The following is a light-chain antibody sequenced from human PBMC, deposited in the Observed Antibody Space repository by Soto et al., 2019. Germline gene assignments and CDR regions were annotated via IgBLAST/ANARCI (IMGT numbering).Light chain of an antibody. CDR3: QQYFMWPPV. CDR1: ESVRRD. J-gene: IGKJ2*01. Sequence: EIVMTQSPATLSVSPGASATLFCRASESVRRDLAWYRQKPGQAPRLLIYSASIRATGVPARFSGSGSGTDFTLTIDSLQSEDVAIYFCQQYFMWPPVFGQGTKLQI. CDR2: SAS. V-gene: IGKV3-15*01.